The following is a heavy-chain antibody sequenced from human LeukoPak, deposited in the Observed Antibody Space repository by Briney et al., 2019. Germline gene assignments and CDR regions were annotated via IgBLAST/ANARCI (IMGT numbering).Heavy chain of an antibody. Sequence: GGSLRLSCAGSGFSVSSNFMSWVRQAPGKGLEWVSVIYTAGTTYYADSVKGRFTISRDNSKNTLYLQMNSLRAEDTAVYYCARGPRGPARLDYWGQGTVVTVSS. CDR3: ARGPRGPARLDY. CDR1: GFSVSSNF. CDR2: IYTAGTT. D-gene: IGHD3-10*01. J-gene: IGHJ4*02. V-gene: IGHV3-53*01.